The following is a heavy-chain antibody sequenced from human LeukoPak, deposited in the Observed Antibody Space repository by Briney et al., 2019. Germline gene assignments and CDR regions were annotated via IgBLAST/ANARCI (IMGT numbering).Heavy chain of an antibody. D-gene: IGHD3-10*01. J-gene: IGHJ3*02. CDR3: ARERGPRPLLRFGDAFDI. CDR2: ISSSSSYI. CDR1: GFTFSSYS. V-gene: IGHV3-21*01. Sequence: GGSLRLSCAASGFTFSSYSMNWVRQAPGKGLEWVSSISSSSSYIYYADSVKGRFTISRDNAKNSLYLQMNSLRAEDTAVYYCARERGPRPLLRFGDAFDIWGQGTMVTVSS.